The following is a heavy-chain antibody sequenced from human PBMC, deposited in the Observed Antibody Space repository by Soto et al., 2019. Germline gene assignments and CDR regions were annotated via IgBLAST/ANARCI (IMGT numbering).Heavy chain of an antibody. Sequence: VQLVESGGGVVQPGRSLKLSCAASGFTFSSCAMHWVRQAPGKGLEWVAVISYDGSNKYYADSVKGRFTISRDNSKNTLYLQMNSLRAEDTAVYYCARDNSPYSSGWHNRHFDYWGQGTLVTVSS. CDR3: ARDNSPYSSGWHNRHFDY. CDR2: ISYDGSNK. D-gene: IGHD6-19*01. V-gene: IGHV3-30-3*01. J-gene: IGHJ4*02. CDR1: GFTFSSCA.